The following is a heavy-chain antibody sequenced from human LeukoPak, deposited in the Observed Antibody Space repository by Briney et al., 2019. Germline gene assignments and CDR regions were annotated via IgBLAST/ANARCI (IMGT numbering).Heavy chain of an antibody. V-gene: IGHV3-33*01. CDR1: GFTFSSYG. J-gene: IGHJ3*02. Sequence: PRGSLRLSCAASGFTFSSYGMHWVRQAPGKGLEWVAVIWYDGSNKYYADSVKGRFTISRDNSKNTLYLQMNSLRAEDTAVYYCARVSAASGGSCYSCAFDIWGQGTMVTVSS. CDR3: ARVSAASGGSCYSCAFDI. D-gene: IGHD2-15*01. CDR2: IWYDGSNK.